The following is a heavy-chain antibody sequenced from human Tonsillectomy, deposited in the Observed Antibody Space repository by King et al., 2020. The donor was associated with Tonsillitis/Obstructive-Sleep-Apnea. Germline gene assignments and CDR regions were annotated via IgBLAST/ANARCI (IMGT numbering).Heavy chain of an antibody. CDR2: INHSGST. CDR1: GESFSGYY. J-gene: IGHJ6*03. Sequence: VQLQQWGAGLLKPSETLSLTCAVYGESFSGYYCSWIRPPPGKGLGWIGEINHSGSTNYNPSLQSRVTISVATSKNQFSLKLSSVTAADTAVYFCARGRGYRDYERVVYPRGGYYYYYMDAWGKGTTVTVSS. CDR3: ARGRGYRDYERVVYPRGGYYYYYMDA. V-gene: IGHV4-34*01. D-gene: IGHD4-17*01.